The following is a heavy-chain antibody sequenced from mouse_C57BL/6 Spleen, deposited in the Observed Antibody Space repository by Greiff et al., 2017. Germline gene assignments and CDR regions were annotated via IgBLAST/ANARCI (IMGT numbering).Heavy chain of an antibody. Sequence: VQLQQSGPELVKPGASVKIPCKASGYTFTDYNMDWVKQSHGKSLEWIGDINPNNGGTIYNQKFKGKATLTVDKSSSPAYMELRSLTSEDTAVYYCARGGWLLRGYAMDYWGQGTSVTVSS. V-gene: IGHV1-18*01. CDR1: GYTFTDYN. CDR2: INPNNGGT. D-gene: IGHD2-3*01. J-gene: IGHJ4*01. CDR3: ARGGWLLRGYAMDY.